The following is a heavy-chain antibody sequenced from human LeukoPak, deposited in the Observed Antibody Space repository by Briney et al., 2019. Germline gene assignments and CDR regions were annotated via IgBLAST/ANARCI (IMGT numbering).Heavy chain of an antibody. CDR3: ASGDIVVVVASFDAFDI. D-gene: IGHD2-15*01. CDR1: GGTFSSYA. V-gene: IGHV1-69*06. J-gene: IGHJ3*02. CDR2: IIPIFGTA. Sequence: GASVKVSCKASGGTFSSYAISWVRQAPGQGLEWMGGIIPIFGTANYAQKFQGRVTITADKSTSTAYMELSSLRSEDTAVYYCASGDIVVVVASFDAFDIWGQGTMVTVSS.